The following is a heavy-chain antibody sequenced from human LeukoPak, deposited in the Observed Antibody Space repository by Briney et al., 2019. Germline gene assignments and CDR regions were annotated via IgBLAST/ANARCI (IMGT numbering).Heavy chain of an antibody. CDR3: ASNLRYDILTGSDRTD. D-gene: IGHD3-9*01. CDR2: ISSSGSTI. Sequence: RPGGSLRLSCAASGFTFSSYEMNWVRQAPGKGLEWVSYISSSGSTIYYADSVKGRFTISRDNAKNSLYLQMNSLRAEDTAVYYCASNLRYDILTGSDRTDWGQGTLVTVSS. J-gene: IGHJ4*02. V-gene: IGHV3-48*03. CDR1: GFTFSSYE.